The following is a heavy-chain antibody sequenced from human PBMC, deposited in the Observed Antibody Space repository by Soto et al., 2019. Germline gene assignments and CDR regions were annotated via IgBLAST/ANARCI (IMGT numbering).Heavy chain of an antibody. J-gene: IGHJ4*02. V-gene: IGHV4-39*01. Sequence: LSLTCTVSGVSISSSSYYWGWIRQPPGKGLEWIGSIYYSGSTYYNPSLKSRVTISVDTSKNQFSLKLSSVTAADTAVYYCARHVYDDSSGYYSGQFDYWGPGTLVTVSS. D-gene: IGHD3-22*01. CDR1: GVSISSSSYY. CDR2: IYYSGST. CDR3: ARHVYDDSSGYYSGQFDY.